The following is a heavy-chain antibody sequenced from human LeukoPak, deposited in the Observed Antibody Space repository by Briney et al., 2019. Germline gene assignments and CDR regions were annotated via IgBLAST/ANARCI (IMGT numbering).Heavy chain of an antibody. D-gene: IGHD4-17*01. J-gene: IGHJ6*03. CDR2: ISSSSSYI. CDR1: GFTFSTYS. V-gene: IGHV3-21*01. CDR3: ARVLAKYGTAPMDV. Sequence: KTGGSLRLSCAASGFTFSTYSMNWVRQAPGKGLEWVSSISSSSSYIYFAGSVKGRFTISRDNAKNSLFLQMKSLRAEDTAVYYCARVLAKYGTAPMDVWGKGTTVTISS.